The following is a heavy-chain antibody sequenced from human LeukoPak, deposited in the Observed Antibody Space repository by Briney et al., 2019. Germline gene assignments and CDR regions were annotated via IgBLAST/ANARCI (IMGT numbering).Heavy chain of an antibody. J-gene: IGHJ3*02. CDR3: ARGGAAAAGPGAFDI. D-gene: IGHD6-13*01. CDR1: GCSISSYY. CDR2: IYYSGST. Sequence: SETLSLTCTVSGCSISSYYWSWIRQPPGKGLEWIGYIYYSGSTNYNPSLKSRVTISVDTAKNQFSLKLSSVTAADTAVYYCARGGAAAAGPGAFDIWGQGTMVTVSS. V-gene: IGHV4-59*01.